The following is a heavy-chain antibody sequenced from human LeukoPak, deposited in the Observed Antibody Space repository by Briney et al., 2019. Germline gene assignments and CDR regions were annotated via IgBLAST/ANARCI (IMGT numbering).Heavy chain of an antibody. CDR1: GGSFSGYY. CDR3: ARGKDTYYDFWSGVEYYYYYGMDV. J-gene: IGHJ6*02. CDR2: TNHSGST. D-gene: IGHD3-3*01. Sequence: PSETLSLTCAVYGGSFSGYYWSWIRQPPGKGLEWIGETNHSGSTNYNPSLKSRVTISVDTSKNQFSLKLSSVTAADTAVYYCARGKDTYYDFWSGVEYYYYYGMDVWGQGTTVTVSS. V-gene: IGHV4-34*01.